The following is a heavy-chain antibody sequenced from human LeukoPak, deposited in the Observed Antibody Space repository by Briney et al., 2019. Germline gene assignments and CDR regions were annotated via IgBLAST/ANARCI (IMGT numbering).Heavy chain of an antibody. J-gene: IGHJ4*02. CDR2: IKSKTDGGTT. Sequence: PGGSLRLSCAASGFTFSSFGMHWVRQAPGKGLEWVGRIKSKTDGGTTDYAAPVKGRFTISRDDSKNTLYLQMNSLKTEDTAVYYCTTEEIVAAAGSVDYWGQGTLVTVSS. CDR3: TTEEIVAAAGSVDY. CDR1: GFTFSSFG. D-gene: IGHD6-13*01. V-gene: IGHV3-15*07.